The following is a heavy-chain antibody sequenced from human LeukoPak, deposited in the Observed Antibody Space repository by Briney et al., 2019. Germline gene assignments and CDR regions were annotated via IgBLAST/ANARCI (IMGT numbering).Heavy chain of an antibody. CDR1: GGSFSDYY. J-gene: IGHJ4*02. CDR2: IYYSGST. V-gene: IGHV4-30-4*01. CDR3: ARDLEGPVDY. Sequence: SETLSLTCAVYGGSFSDYYWSWIRQPPGKGLEWIGYIYYSGSTYYNPSLKSRVTISVDTSKNQFSLKLSSVTAADTAVYYCARDLEGPVDYWGQGTLVTVSS.